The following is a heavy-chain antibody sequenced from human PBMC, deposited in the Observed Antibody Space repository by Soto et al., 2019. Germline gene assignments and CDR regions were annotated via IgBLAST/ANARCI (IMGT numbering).Heavy chain of an antibody. CDR1: CGSISSYY. D-gene: IGHD3-3*01. CDR3: ARLNDFWSGSYSYMDV. Sequence: SETLSLTCTVSCGSISSYYWSWIRQPPGKGLEWIGYIYYSGSTNYNPSLKSRVTISVDTSKNQFSLKLSSVTAADTAVYYCARLNDFWSGSYSYMDVWGKGTTVTVSS. V-gene: IGHV4-59*08. J-gene: IGHJ6*03. CDR2: IYYSGST.